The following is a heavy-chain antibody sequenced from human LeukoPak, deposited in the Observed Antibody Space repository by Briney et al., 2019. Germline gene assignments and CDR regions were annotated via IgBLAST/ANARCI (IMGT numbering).Heavy chain of an antibody. J-gene: IGHJ4*02. Sequence: PSETLSLTCTVSGGSISSSSYYWGWIRPPPGKGLEWIGSIYYSGSTYYNPFLRSRVTISVHTSKNQFSLKLSSVTAADTAVYYCASPYSNYVGLFDYWGQGTLVTVSS. CDR3: ASPYSNYVGLFDY. CDR1: GGSISSSSYY. CDR2: IYYSGST. V-gene: IGHV4-39*01. D-gene: IGHD4-11*01.